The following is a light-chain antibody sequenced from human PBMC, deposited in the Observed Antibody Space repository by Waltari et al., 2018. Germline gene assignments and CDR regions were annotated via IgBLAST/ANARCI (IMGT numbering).Light chain of an antibody. CDR2: DVN. CDR1: RSYVLGSNY. J-gene: IGLJ2*01. CDR3: TSFTSSSTIV. Sequence: QSALTHPPSVSGSPGQSIPISCTRPRSYVLGSNYISWYQQHPGKAPKLIISDVNKRPSGVANRFSGSKSDNTASLTISGLQAEDEAHYYCTSFTSSSTIVFGGGTKLTVL. V-gene: IGLV2-14*03.